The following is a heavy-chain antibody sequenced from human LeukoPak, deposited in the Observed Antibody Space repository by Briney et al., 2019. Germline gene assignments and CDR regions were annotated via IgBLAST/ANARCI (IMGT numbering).Heavy chain of an antibody. CDR2: INHSGST. V-gene: IGHV4-34*01. CDR3: ARGIIVVVPAAIPYMDV. D-gene: IGHD2-2*01. CDR1: GGSFSGYY. J-gene: IGHJ6*03. Sequence: PSETLSLTCAVYGGSFSGYYWSWIRQPPGKGLEWIGEINHSGSTNYNPSLKSRVTISVDTSRNQFSLKLSSVTAADTAVYYCARGIIVVVPAAIPYMDVWGKGTTVTVSS.